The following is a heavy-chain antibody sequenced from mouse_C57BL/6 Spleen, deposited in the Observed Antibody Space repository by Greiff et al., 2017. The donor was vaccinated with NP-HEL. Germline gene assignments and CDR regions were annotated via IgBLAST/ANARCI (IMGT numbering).Heavy chain of an antibody. CDR1: GFNIKDDY. V-gene: IGHV14-4*01. CDR2: IDPENGDT. Sequence: EVQLQQSGAELVRPGASVKLSCTASGFNIKDDYMHWVKQRPEQGLEWIGWIDPENGDTEYASKFQGKATITADTSSNTAYLQLRSLTSEDTAFDYCTTSGNYNWGQGTTLTGSS. J-gene: IGHJ2*01. CDR3: TTSGNYN. D-gene: IGHD2-1*01.